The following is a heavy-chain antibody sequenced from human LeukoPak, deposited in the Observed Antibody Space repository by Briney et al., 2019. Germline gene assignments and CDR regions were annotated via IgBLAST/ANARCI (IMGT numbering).Heavy chain of an antibody. CDR1: GGSISSYY. CDR2: IYYSEST. CDR3: ARGPRIAVAGEADDAFDI. D-gene: IGHD6-19*01. Sequence: SETLSLTCTVSGGSISSYYWSWIRQPPGKGLEWIGYIYYSESTNYNPSLKSRVTISVDTSKNQFSLKLSSVTAADTAVYYCARGPRIAVAGEADDAFDIWGQGTMVTVSS. V-gene: IGHV4-59*01. J-gene: IGHJ3*02.